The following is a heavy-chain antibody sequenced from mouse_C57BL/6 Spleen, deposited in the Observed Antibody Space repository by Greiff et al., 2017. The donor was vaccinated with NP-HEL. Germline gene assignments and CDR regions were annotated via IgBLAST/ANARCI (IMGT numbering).Heavy chain of an antibody. Sequence: QVLLQQPGAELVKPGASVKLSCKASGYTFTSYWMHWVKQRPGQGLEWIGMIHPNSGSTNYNEKFKSKATLTVDKSSSTAYMQLSSLTSEDSAVYYCAKSSPYGSSDWGQGTTLTVSS. D-gene: IGHD1-1*01. CDR2: IHPNSGST. J-gene: IGHJ2*01. CDR1: GYTFTSYW. V-gene: IGHV1-64*01. CDR3: AKSSPYGSSD.